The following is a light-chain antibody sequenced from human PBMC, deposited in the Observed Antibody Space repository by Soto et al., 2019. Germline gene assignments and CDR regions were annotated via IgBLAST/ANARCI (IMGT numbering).Light chain of an antibody. J-gene: IGKJ5*01. CDR3: QQYNNWPPLT. Sequence: EILMTQLPSTLSVSPGEGATLSCRASQSIRTSLAWYQQKPGQAPRLLIYGASTRATGIPARFSGSGSGTEFTLTISSLQSEDFAVYYCQQYNNWPPLTFGQGTRLEIK. CDR2: GAS. CDR1: QSIRTS. V-gene: IGKV3-15*01.